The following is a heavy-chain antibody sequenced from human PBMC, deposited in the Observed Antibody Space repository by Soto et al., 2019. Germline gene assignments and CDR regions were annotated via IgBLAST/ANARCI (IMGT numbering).Heavy chain of an antibody. Sequence: QVQLVQSGAEVKKPGASVKVSCKASGYTFTGYYMHWVRQAPGQGLEWMGWINPNSGGTNYAQKCQGWVTMTRDTSISTAYMELSRLRSDDTAVYYCARGRNYYDRRPRFDYWGQGTLVTVSS. CDR2: INPNSGGT. CDR3: ARGRNYYDRRPRFDY. V-gene: IGHV1-2*04. J-gene: IGHJ4*02. CDR1: GYTFTGYY. D-gene: IGHD3-22*01.